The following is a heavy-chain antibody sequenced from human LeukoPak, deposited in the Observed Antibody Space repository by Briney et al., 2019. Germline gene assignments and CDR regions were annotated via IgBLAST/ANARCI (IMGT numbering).Heavy chain of an antibody. CDR2: ISGSGGST. D-gene: IGHD4-17*01. CDR1: GFTFSSYA. CDR3: AKVRYGDYSAFDI. Sequence: GGSLRLSCAASGFTFSSYAMSWVRQAPGKGLEWVSAISGSGGSTYYADSVKGRFTISRDNSKNTLYLQMNSLRAEDTALYYRAKVRYGDYSAFDIWGQGTMVTVSS. J-gene: IGHJ3*02. V-gene: IGHV3-23*01.